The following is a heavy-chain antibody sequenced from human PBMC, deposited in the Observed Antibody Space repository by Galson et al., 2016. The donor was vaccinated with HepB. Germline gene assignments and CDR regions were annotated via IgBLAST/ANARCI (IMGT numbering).Heavy chain of an antibody. CDR3: AGDPGYDFWSGYISHNRFDF. J-gene: IGHJ4*02. V-gene: IGHV3-74*03. CDR1: GFTFGRYW. Sequence: SLRLSCAVSGFTFGRYWMHWVRQAPGKGLVWVAHINNDGRITTSADSVEGRFTISRDNAKNTVYLQMNSLRAEDTDVYYCAGDPGYDFWSGYISHNRFDFWGRGTLVTVSS. CDR2: INNDGRIT. D-gene: IGHD3-3*01.